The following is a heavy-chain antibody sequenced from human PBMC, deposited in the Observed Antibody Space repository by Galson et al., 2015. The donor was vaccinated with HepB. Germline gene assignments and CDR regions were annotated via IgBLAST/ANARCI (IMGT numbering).Heavy chain of an antibody. V-gene: IGHV3-74*01. CDR2: IKSDGSTT. CDR1: GFTFSTYW. D-gene: IGHD3-9*01. Sequence: SLRLSCAASGFTFSTYWMHWVRQAPGKGLEWVSRIKSDGSTTNYADSVKGRFTISRDNAKNTLYLQMNSLRAEDTAVYYCVSLSLLRTALTGVPGWGQGTLVTVSS. CDR3: VSLSLLRTALTGVPG. J-gene: IGHJ4*02.